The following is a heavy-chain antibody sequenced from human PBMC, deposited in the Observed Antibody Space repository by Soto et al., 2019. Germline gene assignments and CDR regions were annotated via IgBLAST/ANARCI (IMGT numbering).Heavy chain of an antibody. J-gene: IGHJ4*02. CDR2: ISAYNGNT. D-gene: IGHD3-10*01. CDR3: ARVLVPYYYGSGSYYPNDY. V-gene: IGHV1-18*01. CDR1: GYTFTSYG. Sequence: GASVKVSCKASGYTFTSYGISWVRQAPGQGLEWMGWISAYNGNTNYAQKLQGRVTMTTDTSTSTAYMELRSLRSDDTAVYYCARVLVPYYYGSGSYYPNDYWGQGTLVTVSS.